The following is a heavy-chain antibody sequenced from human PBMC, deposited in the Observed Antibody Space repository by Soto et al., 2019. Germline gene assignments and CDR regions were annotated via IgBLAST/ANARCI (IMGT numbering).Heavy chain of an antibody. CDR3: ARGTVTSGRWFGP. D-gene: IGHD4-17*01. V-gene: IGHV1-18*04. J-gene: IGHJ5*02. CDR2: ISSLNGNT. CDR1: DSTFTGYT. Sequence: QVHLVQSETEVKEPGASVTISCKTSDSTFTGYTINWVRQAPGQGLEWLGWISSLNGNTNYARKYQGRLTVTTNTSATTAYMELRSLRSDDTAVYCCARGTVTSGRWFGPWGQGTLVTVSS.